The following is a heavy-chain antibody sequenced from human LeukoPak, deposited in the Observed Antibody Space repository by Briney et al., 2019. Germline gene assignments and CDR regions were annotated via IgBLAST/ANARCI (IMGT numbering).Heavy chain of an antibody. CDR1: GYTFTSYA. V-gene: IGHV7-4-1*02. Sequence: ASVKVSCKASGYTFTSYAMNWVRQAPGQGLEWMGWINTNTGNPTYAQGFTGRFVFSLDTSVSTAYLQISSLKAEDTAVYYCAREAITFGAVIGPRPFAWFDPWGQGTLVTVSS. J-gene: IGHJ5*02. CDR2: INTNTGNP. CDR3: AREAITFGAVIGPRPFAWFDP. D-gene: IGHD3-16*02.